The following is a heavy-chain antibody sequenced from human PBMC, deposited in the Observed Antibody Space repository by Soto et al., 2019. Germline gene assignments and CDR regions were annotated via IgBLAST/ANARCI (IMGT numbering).Heavy chain of an antibody. D-gene: IGHD3-22*01. V-gene: IGHV3-23*01. Sequence: GGSLRLSCAASGFKSVDYAMGWVRQAPGKGLEWVAAISGTGARTFYDDSVKGRFTISRDNSRSTLYLQMNNLRAEDTAVYYCAKPLSPFSSSYIDYWAQGTLVTVSS. CDR2: ISGTGART. CDR1: GFKSVDYA. J-gene: IGHJ4*02. CDR3: AKPLSPFSSSYIDY.